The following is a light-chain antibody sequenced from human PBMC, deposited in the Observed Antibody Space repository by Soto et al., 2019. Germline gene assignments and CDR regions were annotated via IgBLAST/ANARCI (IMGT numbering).Light chain of an antibody. CDR1: QSLVYSDGNTY. Sequence: DVVLTQSPLSLPVTLGQPASISCRSSQSLVYSDGNTYLNWFHQRPGQSPRRLIFKVSSRDSGVPDRFSGSGSGTDITLRISRVEAEDVGVYYCMQGTHWPLTFGQGTRLEIK. CDR3: MQGTHWPLT. J-gene: IGKJ5*01. CDR2: KVS. V-gene: IGKV2-30*01.